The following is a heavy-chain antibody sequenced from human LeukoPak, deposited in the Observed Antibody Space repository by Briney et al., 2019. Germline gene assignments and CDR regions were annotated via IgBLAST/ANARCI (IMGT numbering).Heavy chain of an antibody. V-gene: IGHV3-64D*09. CDR2: ISSNGRST. CDR3: VKGAVICGGECYSGMNCFHP. J-gene: IGHJ5*02. Sequence: PGGALRLSCSASLFTFSSYAMHWVRQARGKGVEYVSAISSNGRSTYYADPVKGRFTISRDNSKKPLYLQMSSLSAEDTAVYYCVKGAVICGGECYSGMNCFHPWGQGALVTVCS. CDR1: LFTFSSYA. D-gene: IGHD2-21*01.